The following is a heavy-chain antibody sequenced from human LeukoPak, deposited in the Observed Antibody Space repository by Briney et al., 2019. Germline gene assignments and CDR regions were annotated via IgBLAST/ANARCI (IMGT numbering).Heavy chain of an antibody. CDR3: ARDLHDSSAPAFDY. J-gene: IGHJ4*02. CDR2: IIPILGIA. Sequence: SVKVSCKASGGTFSSYAISWVRQAPGQGLEWMGRIIPILGIANYAQKFQGRVTITADKSTSTAYMELSSLRSEDTAVYYCARDLHDSSAPAFDYWGQGTLVTVSS. V-gene: IGHV1-69*04. D-gene: IGHD3-22*01. CDR1: GGTFSSYA.